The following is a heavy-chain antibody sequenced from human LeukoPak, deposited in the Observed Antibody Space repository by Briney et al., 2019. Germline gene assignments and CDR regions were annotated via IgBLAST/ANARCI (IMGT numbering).Heavy chain of an antibody. CDR1: GYTFTSYD. CDR3: ARDRYCGGDCYSDY. V-gene: IGHV1-8*01. CDR2: MNPNSGNT. J-gene: IGHJ4*02. D-gene: IGHD2-21*02. Sequence: ASVKVSCKASGYTFTSYDINWVRQATGQGLEWMGWMNPNSGNTGYAQKFQGRVTMTRNTSISTAYMELSSLRSEDAAVYYCARDRYCGGDCYSDYWGQGTLVTVSS.